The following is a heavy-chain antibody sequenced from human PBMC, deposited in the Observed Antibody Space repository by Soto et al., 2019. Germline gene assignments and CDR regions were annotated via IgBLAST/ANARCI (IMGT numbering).Heavy chain of an antibody. D-gene: IGHD6-13*01. CDR3: AKDHYPYFDQQLVFDY. CDR2: ISYDGSNK. J-gene: IGHJ4*02. Sequence: GGSLRLSCAASGFTFSSYAMHWVRQAPGKGLEWVAVISYDGSNKYYADSVKGRFTISRDNSKNTLYLQMNSLRAEDTAVYYCAKDHYPYFDQQLVFDYWGQGTLVTVSS. CDR1: GFTFSSYA. V-gene: IGHV3-30*18.